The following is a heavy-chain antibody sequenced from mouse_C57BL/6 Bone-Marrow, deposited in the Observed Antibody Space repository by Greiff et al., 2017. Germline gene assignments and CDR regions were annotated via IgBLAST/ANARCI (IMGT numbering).Heavy chain of an antibody. CDR1: GYAFTNYL. J-gene: IGHJ2*01. Sequence: VQLQQSGAELVRPGTSVKVSCKASGYAFTNYLIEWVKQRPGQGLEWIGVINPGSGGTNYNEKFKGKATLTADKSSSTAYMQLSSLTSEDSAVYFCARTAQATHYFDDWGQGTTLTVSS. CDR2: INPGSGGT. CDR3: ARTAQATHYFDD. V-gene: IGHV1-54*01. D-gene: IGHD3-2*02.